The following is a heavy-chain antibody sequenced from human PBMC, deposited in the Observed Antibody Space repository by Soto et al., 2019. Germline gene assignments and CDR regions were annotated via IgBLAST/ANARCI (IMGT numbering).Heavy chain of an antibody. V-gene: IGHV3-64*07. Sequence: EVQLVESGGGLVQPGGSLRLSCAVSGFTFSSYGMVWVRQAPGKGLEYVSAISSNGVSTNYADSVKGRFTISRDNSKNTPWLQMSTLRADDMALYHCPRDGRQFYWYFDLWGRRTLVTLSS. CDR2: ISSNGVST. CDR1: GFTFSSYG. CDR3: PRDGRQFYWYFDL. J-gene: IGHJ2*01.